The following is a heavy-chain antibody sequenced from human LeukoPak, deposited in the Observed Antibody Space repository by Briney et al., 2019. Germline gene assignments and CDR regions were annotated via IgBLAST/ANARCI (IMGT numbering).Heavy chain of an antibody. CDR3: ARGDYYGSGSYYNGLYWFDP. CDR1: GGSISSGSYY. CDR2: IYTSGST. V-gene: IGHV4-61*02. D-gene: IGHD3-10*01. J-gene: IGHJ5*02. Sequence: SQTLSLTCTVSGGSISSGSYYWSWIRQPAGKGLEWIGRIYTSGSTNYNPSLKSRVTISVDTSKNQFSLKLSSVTAADTAVYYCARGDYYGSGSYYNGLYWFDPWGQGTLVTVSS.